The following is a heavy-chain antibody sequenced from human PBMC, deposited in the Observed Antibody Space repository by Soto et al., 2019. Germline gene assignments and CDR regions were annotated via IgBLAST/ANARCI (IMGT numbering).Heavy chain of an antibody. CDR1: GFTFNNYA. D-gene: IGHD3-10*01. CDR3: AKGRGGSGSLTPRVDF. V-gene: IGHV3-23*01. Sequence: EVQLLESGGGLVQPGGSLRLSCAASGFTFNNYAMTWVRQAPGKGLEWVSAISGGGDTTSYVDSVKGRFTVSRDGSKNTLYLQLSSLRAEDTALYYSAKGRGGSGSLTPRVDFWGQGTLVTVSS. CDR2: ISGGGDTT. J-gene: IGHJ4*02.